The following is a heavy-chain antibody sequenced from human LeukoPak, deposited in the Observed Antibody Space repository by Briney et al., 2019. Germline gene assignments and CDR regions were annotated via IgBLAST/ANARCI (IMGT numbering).Heavy chain of an antibody. Sequence: SETLSLTCTVSGGSISSYYWSWVRQPPGKGLEWIGYIYYSGSTNYNPSLTRRVTISVEKTKNHFSLKLSSVTAADTAVYYCASSGYSSGGTIDYWGQGTLVTVSS. CDR2: IYYSGST. J-gene: IGHJ4*02. V-gene: IGHV4-59*01. D-gene: IGHD6-19*01. CDR3: ASSGYSSGGTIDY. CDR1: GGSISSYY.